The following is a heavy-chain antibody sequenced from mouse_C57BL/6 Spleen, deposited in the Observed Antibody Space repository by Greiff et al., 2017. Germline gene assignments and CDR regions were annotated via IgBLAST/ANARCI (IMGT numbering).Heavy chain of an antibody. V-gene: IGHV5-6*01. Sequence: EVNVVESGGDLVKPGGSLKLSCAASGFTFSSYGMSWVRQTPDKRLEWVATISSGGSYTYYPDSVKGRFTISRDNAKNTLYLQMSSLKSEDTAMYYCARHPGITTVVAGDWYFDVWGTGTTVTVSS. CDR2: ISSGGSYT. CDR1: GFTFSSYG. D-gene: IGHD1-1*01. J-gene: IGHJ1*03. CDR3: ARHPGITTVVAGDWYFDV.